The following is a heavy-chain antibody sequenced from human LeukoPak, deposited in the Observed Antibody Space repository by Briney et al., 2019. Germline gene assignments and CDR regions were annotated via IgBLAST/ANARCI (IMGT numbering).Heavy chain of an antibody. D-gene: IGHD3-3*01. CDR1: GYTFTSYG. J-gene: IGHJ6*03. V-gene: IGHV1-18*01. Sequence: ASVKVSCKASGYTFTSYGISWVRQAPGQGLEWMGWISAYNGNTNYAQKLQGRVTMTTDTSTSTAYMELRSLRSDDTAVYDCARVTYYDFWSGYPFYYYYYMDVWGKGTTVTVSS. CDR3: ARVTYYDFWSGYPFYYYYYMDV. CDR2: ISAYNGNT.